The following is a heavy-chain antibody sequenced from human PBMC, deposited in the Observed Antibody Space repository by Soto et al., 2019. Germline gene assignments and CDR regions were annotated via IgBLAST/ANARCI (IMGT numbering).Heavy chain of an antibody. V-gene: IGHV1-69*06. D-gene: IGHD3-3*01. J-gene: IGHJ6*02. CDR2: IIPIFGTA. CDR1: GGTFSSYA. Sequence: SVKVSCKASGGTFSSYAISWVRQAPGQGLEWMGGIIPIFGTANYAQKFQGRVTITADKSTSTAYMELSSLRSEDTAVYYCAREKGPLGVVIMSPSYYYYGMDVWGQGTTVTVSS. CDR3: AREKGPLGVVIMSPSYYYYGMDV.